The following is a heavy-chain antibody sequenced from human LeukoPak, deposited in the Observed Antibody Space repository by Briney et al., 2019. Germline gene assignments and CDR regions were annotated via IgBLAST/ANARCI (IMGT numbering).Heavy chain of an antibody. D-gene: IGHD2-21*02. CDR3: ARLDCGGDCYVDY. CDR1: GASFTSNC. Sequence: KASETLSLTCTVSGASFTSNCWSWIRQPPGKGPEWIGYIYYSGTTTYNPSLERRVTMSVDMSKTQFSLRLNSVTATDTAVYYCARLDCGGDCYVDYWGQGTLVTVSS. V-gene: IGHV4-59*08. CDR2: IYYSGTT. J-gene: IGHJ4*02.